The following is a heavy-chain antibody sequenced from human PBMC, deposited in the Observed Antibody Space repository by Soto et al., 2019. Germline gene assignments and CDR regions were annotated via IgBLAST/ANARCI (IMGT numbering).Heavy chain of an antibody. Sequence: GASGKVSCKASGFTFTYSAMQWVRQARGQGLEWIGWIVVGSGNTNYAPKFRGRVTTTWDMSRSTAYMELSSLRSEDTVVYYCAAKHYYGTGDSKGRIGWG. CDR2: IVVGSGNT. D-gene: IGHD2-8*02. CDR3: AAKHYYGTGDSKGRIG. J-gene: IGHJ1*01. V-gene: IGHV1-58*02. CDR1: GFTFTYSA.